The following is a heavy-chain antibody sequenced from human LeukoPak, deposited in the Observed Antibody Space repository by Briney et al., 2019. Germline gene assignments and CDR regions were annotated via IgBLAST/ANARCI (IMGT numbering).Heavy chain of an antibody. CDR1: GFTFSHAW. V-gene: IGHV3-15*01. Sequence: PGGSLRLSCAASGFTFSHAWMSWVRQAPGKGLEWVGRIKTNSDGGATDYAAPVKGRFTISRDDSKNTLYLQMNSLKTEDTAVYYCTAPKVTWFSDLWGRGTLVTVSS. CDR2: IKTNSDGGAT. CDR3: TAPKVTWFSDL. J-gene: IGHJ2*01. D-gene: IGHD4-17*01.